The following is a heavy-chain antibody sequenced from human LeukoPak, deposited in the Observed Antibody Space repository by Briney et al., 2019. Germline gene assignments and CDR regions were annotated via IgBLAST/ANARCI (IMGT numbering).Heavy chain of an antibody. CDR3: AKDLGGVAIHYYYMDV. D-gene: IGHD3-16*01. CDR1: GFTFSSYG. J-gene: IGHJ6*03. CDR2: ISYDGSNK. Sequence: GGSLRLSCAASGFTFSSYGMHWVRQAPGKGLEWVAVISYDGSNKYYADSVKGRFTISRDNSKSTLYLQMNSLRTEDTAVYYCAKDLGGVAIHYYYMDVWGKGTTVTVSS. V-gene: IGHV3-30*18.